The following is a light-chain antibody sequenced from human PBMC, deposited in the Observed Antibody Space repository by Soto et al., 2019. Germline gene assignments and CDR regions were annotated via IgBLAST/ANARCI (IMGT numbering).Light chain of an antibody. CDR3: SSYAGSNTVV. V-gene: IGLV2-8*01. Sequence: QSALTQPPSASGSPGQSVTISCTGTSSDVGGYNYVSWYQQHPGKAPKLMIYEVSKRPSGVPDRFSGSKSGNTASLTVSGVQAEDEDDYYCSSYAGSNTVVFGGGTKLTVL. J-gene: IGLJ2*01. CDR1: SSDVGGYNY. CDR2: EVS.